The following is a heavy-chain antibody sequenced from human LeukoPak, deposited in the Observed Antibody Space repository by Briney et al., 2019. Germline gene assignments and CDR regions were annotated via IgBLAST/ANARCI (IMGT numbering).Heavy chain of an antibody. CDR2: ISSGTIYM. CDR3: ARDILGSTIDY. J-gene: IGHJ4*02. D-gene: IGHD2-8*02. V-gene: IGHV3-21*01. Sequence: PGGSLRLSCAASGFTFSPYSMNWVRQAPGKGLEWVSSISSGTIYMYYADSVKGRFTISRDNAKSSLYLQMNSLRAEDTAMYYCARDILGSTIDYWGPGILVTVSS. CDR1: GFTFSPYS.